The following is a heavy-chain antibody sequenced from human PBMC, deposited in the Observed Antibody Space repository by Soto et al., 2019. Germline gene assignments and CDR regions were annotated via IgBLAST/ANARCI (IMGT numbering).Heavy chain of an antibody. V-gene: IGHV4-31*03. CDR2: IYYSGST. D-gene: IGHD5-18*01. CDR3: ARASSTRGYSYGYWFDP. CDR1: GGSISSGGYY. J-gene: IGHJ5*02. Sequence: PSETLSLTCTVSGGSISSGGYYWSWIRQHPGKGLEGIGYIYYSGSTYSNPSLKSRVTISVDTSKNQFSLKLSSVTAADTAVYYCARASSTRGYSYGYWFDPWGQGTLVTVS.